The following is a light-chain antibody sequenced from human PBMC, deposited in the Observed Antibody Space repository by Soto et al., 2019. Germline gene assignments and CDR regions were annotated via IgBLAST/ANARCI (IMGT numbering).Light chain of an antibody. CDR2: DNS. CDR1: DNGSKP. CDR3: QVWDSSSDRLVV. J-gene: IGLJ2*01. V-gene: IGLV3-21*02. Sequence: SYELTQPPSVSVAPGQTARITCGGSDNGSKPVQWYQQKPGQAPVLVVFDNSDRASGIPERLSGSNSGNTATLTISRVEAGDEADHYCQVWDSSSDRLVVFGGGTKLTVL.